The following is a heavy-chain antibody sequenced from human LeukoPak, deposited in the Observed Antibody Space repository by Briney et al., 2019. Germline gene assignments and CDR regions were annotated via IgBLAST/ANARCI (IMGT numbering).Heavy chain of an antibody. CDR2: INHSGST. J-gene: IGHJ5*02. V-gene: IGHV4-34*01. CDR3: ARQGPKWDWLFSVVTNNWFDP. D-gene: IGHD3/OR15-3a*01. Sequence: SETLSLTCAVYGGSFSGYYWSWIRQPPGKGLEWIGEINHSGSTNYNPSLKSRVTISVDTSKNQFSLKLSSVTAADTAVYYCARQGPKWDWLFSVVTNNWFDPWGQGTLVTVSS. CDR1: GGSFSGYY.